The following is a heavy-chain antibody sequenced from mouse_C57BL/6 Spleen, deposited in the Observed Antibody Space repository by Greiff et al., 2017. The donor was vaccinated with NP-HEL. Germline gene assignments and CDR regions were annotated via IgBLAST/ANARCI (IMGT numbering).Heavy chain of an antibody. V-gene: IGHV7-3*01. J-gene: IGHJ4*01. D-gene: IGHD1-1*01. CDR1: GFTFTAYY. CDR3: ARSFYYGSSYGAMDY. CDR2: IRNTANGYTT. Sequence: EVKVVESGGGLVQPGGSLSLSCAASGFTFTAYYMSWVRQPPGQALEWLGFIRNTANGYTTEYSASVKVRFTISIDNSQSILYLQMNARRDEDIATYYCARSFYYGSSYGAMDYWGQGTSVTVSS.